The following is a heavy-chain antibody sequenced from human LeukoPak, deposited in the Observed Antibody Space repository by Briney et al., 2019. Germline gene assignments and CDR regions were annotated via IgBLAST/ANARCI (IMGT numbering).Heavy chain of an antibody. V-gene: IGHV3-23*01. CDR2: ISGSGGST. Sequence: GGSLRLSCAASGFTFSSYAMSWVRQAPGKGLEWVSAISGSGGSTYYADFVKGWFTISRDNSKNTLYLQMNSLRAEDTAAYYCAKDLRDPYCGGDCYPDSDAFDIWGQGTVVTVSS. D-gene: IGHD2-21*01. CDR3: AKDLRDPYCGGDCYPDSDAFDI. J-gene: IGHJ3*02. CDR1: GFTFSSYA.